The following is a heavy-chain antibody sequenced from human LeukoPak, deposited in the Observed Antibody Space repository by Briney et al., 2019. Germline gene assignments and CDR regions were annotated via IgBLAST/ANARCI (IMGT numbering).Heavy chain of an antibody. J-gene: IGHJ5*02. D-gene: IGHD1-26*01. CDR2: IYYSGST. CDR1: GGSISSYY. V-gene: IGHV4-59*01. Sequence: SETLSLTCTVSGGSISSYYWSWIRQPPGKGLEWIGYIYYSGSTNYNPSLKSRVTISVDTSKNQFSLKLSSVTAADTAVYYCARTVNSGSWFDPWGRGTLVTVSS. CDR3: ARTVNSGSWFDP.